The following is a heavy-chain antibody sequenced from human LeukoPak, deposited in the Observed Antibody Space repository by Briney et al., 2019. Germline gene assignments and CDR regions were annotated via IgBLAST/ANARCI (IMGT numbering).Heavy chain of an antibody. J-gene: IGHJ4*02. V-gene: IGHV3-53*01. CDR1: GFTVSSDY. CDR3: ARNLNDGGDY. Sequence: GGTLRLSCAASGFTVSSDYMSWVRQAPGKGVEWVSVIYSGGSTYYADSGKGRFTISRDNSKNTVYLQMNSLRAEDTAVYYCARNLNDGGDYWGQGTLVTVSS. CDR2: IYSGGST. D-gene: IGHD4-23*01.